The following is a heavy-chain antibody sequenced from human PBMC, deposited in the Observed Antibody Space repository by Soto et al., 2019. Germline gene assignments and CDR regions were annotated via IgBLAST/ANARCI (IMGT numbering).Heavy chain of an antibody. CDR2: IWYDGSNK. V-gene: IGHV3-33*01. Sequence: PVGSLRLSGAASGFTFSIYGMHWVRHAPGKGLEWVAVIWYDGSNKYYADSVKGRFTISRDNSKNTLYLQMNSLRAEDTAVYYCARDLKSAGTTPVPYYYYGMDVWGQGTTVTVSS. CDR3: ARDLKSAGTTPVPYYYYGMDV. D-gene: IGHD1-1*01. J-gene: IGHJ6*02. CDR1: GFTFSIYG.